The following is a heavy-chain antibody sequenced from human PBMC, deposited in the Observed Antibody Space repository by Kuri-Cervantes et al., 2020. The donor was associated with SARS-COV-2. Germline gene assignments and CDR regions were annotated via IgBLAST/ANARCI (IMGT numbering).Heavy chain of an antibody. CDR1: GFTVSSNY. Sequence: GESLKISCAASGFTVSSNYMSWVRQAPGKGLEWVSVIYSGGSTYYADSVKGRFTISRDNSKNTLYLQMNSLRAEDTAVYYCARETVDTAMGGIDYWGQGTLVTVSS. CDR3: ARETVDTAMGGIDY. V-gene: IGHV3-53*01. J-gene: IGHJ4*02. D-gene: IGHD5-18*01. CDR2: IYSGGST.